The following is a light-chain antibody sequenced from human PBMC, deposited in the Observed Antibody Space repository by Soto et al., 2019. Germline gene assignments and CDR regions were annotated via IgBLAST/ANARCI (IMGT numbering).Light chain of an antibody. J-gene: IGLJ2*01. CDR2: DVS. V-gene: IGLV2-14*01. Sequence: QSALTQPASVSGSPGQSITISCTGTDSDVGGYNYVSWYQQHPGNAHKVMIYDVSNRPSRVSNRFSGSKAGNTASLIISVLQAEDEADYYCSSYTINGAGVFGGGTKLTVL. CDR3: SSYTINGAGV. CDR1: DSDVGGYNY.